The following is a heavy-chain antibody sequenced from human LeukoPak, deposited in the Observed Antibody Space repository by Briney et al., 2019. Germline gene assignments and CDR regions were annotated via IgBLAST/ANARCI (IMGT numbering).Heavy chain of an antibody. D-gene: IGHD6-19*01. Sequence: SETLSLTCTVSGGSISSYYWSWIRQPPGKGLEWIGYIYYSGSTNYNPSLKSRVTISVDTSKNQFSLKLSSVTAADTAAYYCARVPVAADNWFDPWGQGTLVTVSS. CDR3: ARVPVAADNWFDP. CDR1: GGSISSYY. V-gene: IGHV4-59*01. J-gene: IGHJ5*02. CDR2: IYYSGST.